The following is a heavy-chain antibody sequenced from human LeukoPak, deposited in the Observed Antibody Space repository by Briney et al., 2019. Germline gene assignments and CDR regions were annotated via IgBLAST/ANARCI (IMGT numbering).Heavy chain of an antibody. J-gene: IGHJ4*02. CDR2: MNPNSGNT. CDR3: ARGFRSGIAARLRRAGFDY. Sequence: GASVKVSCKASGYTFTSYDINWVRQATGQGLEWMGWMNPNSGNTGYAQKFQGRVTMTRNTSISTAYMELSSLRSEDTAVCYCARGFRSGIAARLRRAGFDYWGQGTLVTVSS. CDR1: GYTFTSYD. D-gene: IGHD6-6*01. V-gene: IGHV1-8*01.